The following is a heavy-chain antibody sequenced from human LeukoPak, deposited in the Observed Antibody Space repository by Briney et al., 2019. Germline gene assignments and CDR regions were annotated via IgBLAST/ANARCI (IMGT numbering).Heavy chain of an antibody. D-gene: IGHD2-15*01. Sequence: GGSLRLSCAASGFTFSDHYMDWVRQAPGKGLEWVGRTRNKPNSYTTEYAASVKGRFTISRDDSKSSLYLQMNSLKTEDTAVYYCARVGVVQGSYYFDYWGQGTLVTVSS. CDR2: TRNKPNSYTT. J-gene: IGHJ4*02. CDR3: ARVGVVQGSYYFDY. CDR1: GFTFSDHY. V-gene: IGHV3-72*01.